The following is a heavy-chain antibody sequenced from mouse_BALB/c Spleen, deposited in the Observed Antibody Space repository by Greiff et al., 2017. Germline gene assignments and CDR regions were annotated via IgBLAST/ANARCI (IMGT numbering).Heavy chain of an antibody. D-gene: IGHD2-1*01. CDR3: ARPVYYGNYGWYFDV. Sequence: EVKLEESGGGLVQPGGSLKLSCAASGFDFSRYWMSWVRQAPGKGLEWIGEINPDSSTINYTPSLKDKFIISRDNAKNTLYLQMSKVRSEDTALYYCARPVYYGNYGWYFDVWGAGTTVTVSS. V-gene: IGHV4-1*02. J-gene: IGHJ1*01. CDR2: INPDSSTI. CDR1: GFDFSRYW.